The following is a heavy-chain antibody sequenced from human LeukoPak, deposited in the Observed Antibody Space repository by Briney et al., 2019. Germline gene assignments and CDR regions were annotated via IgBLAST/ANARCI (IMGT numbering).Heavy chain of an antibody. D-gene: IGHD6-19*01. CDR2: IRYDGSNK. V-gene: IGHV3-30*02. J-gene: IGHJ4*02. CDR1: GFTFSSYG. CDR3: AKDLRSKVAALDY. Sequence: PGGSLRLSCAASGFTFSSYGMHWVRQAPGKGLEWVAFIRYDGSNKYYADSVKGRFTISRDNSKNTLYLQMNSLRVEDTAVYYCAKDLRSKVAALDYWGQGTLVTVSS.